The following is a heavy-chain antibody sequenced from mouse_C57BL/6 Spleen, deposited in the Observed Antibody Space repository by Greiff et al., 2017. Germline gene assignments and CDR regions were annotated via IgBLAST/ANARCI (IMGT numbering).Heavy chain of an antibody. J-gene: IGHJ1*03. CDR1: GYTFTSYW. CDR2: INPSNGGT. D-gene: IGHD2-3*01. V-gene: IGHV1-53*01. Sequence: QVQLQQPGTELVKPGASVKLSCKASGYTFTSYWMPWVKQRPGQGLEWIGNINPSNGGTNYNEKFKSKATLTVDKSSSTAYMQLSSLTSEDSSVYYCARNDGYFRYFDVWGTGTTVTVSS. CDR3: ARNDGYFRYFDV.